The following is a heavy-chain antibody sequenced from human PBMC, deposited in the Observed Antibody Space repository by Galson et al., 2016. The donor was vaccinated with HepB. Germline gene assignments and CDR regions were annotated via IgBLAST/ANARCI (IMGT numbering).Heavy chain of an antibody. D-gene: IGHD3/OR15-3a*01. CDR2: ISGRSSTI. V-gene: IGHV3-48*02. CDR1: GFTFRDYG. J-gene: IGHJ6*03. Sequence: SLRLSCASSGFTFRDYGMNWVRRAPGKGLEWVSYISGRSSTIYYADSVKGRFTISRDNARNSLYLQMNNMRDEDTAIYYCAKDCNGLEGYYYMDVWGKGTTVTVSS. CDR3: AKDCNGLEGYYYMDV.